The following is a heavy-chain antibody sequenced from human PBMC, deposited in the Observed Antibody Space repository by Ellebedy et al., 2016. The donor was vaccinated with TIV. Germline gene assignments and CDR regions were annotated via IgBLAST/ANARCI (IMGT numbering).Heavy chain of an antibody. Sequence: GESLKISCAASRFTFSSYWMSWVRQAPGKGLEWVANIKQDGSEKYYVDSVRGRFTISRDNAKNSLYLQMNSLRAEDTAVYYCATDGSYGDYRSPAHAFEKWGQGTMVIVSS. CDR2: IKQDGSEK. D-gene: IGHD4-17*01. CDR3: ATDGSYGDYRSPAHAFEK. CDR1: RFTFSSYW. J-gene: IGHJ3*02. V-gene: IGHV3-7*01.